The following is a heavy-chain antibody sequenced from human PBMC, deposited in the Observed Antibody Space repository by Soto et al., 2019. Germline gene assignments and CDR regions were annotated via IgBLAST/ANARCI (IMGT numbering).Heavy chain of an antibody. CDR1: GFTVSSNY. V-gene: IGHV3-66*01. J-gene: IGHJ4*02. CDR2: IYSGGST. CDR3: ARYSSNSYYFDY. D-gene: IGHD6-13*01. Sequence: PGGSLRLSCAASGFTVSSNYMSWVRQAPGKRLEWDSVIYSGGSTYYAESVKGRFTISRDNSKNSQYLQMSSLRAEDMAVYYCARYSSNSYYFDYWRQGALVTVSS.